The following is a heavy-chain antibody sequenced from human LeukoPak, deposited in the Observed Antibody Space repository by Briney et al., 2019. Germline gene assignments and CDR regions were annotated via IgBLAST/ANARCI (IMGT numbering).Heavy chain of an antibody. V-gene: IGHV3-7*01. J-gene: IGHJ5*02. Sequence: PGGSLRLSCAASGFTFSSYWMSWVRQAPGKGLEWVANIKQDGSEKYYVDSVKGRFTISRDNAKNSLYLQMNSLRAEDTAVYYCAVENYGDYLLYNWFDPWGQGTLVTVSS. D-gene: IGHD4-17*01. CDR1: GFTFSSYW. CDR2: IKQDGSEK. CDR3: AVENYGDYLLYNWFDP.